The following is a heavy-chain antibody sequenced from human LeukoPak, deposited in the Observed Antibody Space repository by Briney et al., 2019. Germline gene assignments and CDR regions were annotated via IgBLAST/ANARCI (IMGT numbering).Heavy chain of an antibody. CDR1: GYRFSAYW. J-gene: IGHJ3*01. CDR3: ARPNITSYYDSRGYDAFDV. V-gene: IGHV5-51*01. CDR2: IYPDDSDT. Sequence: GESLKISFKGSGYRFSAYWIAWVRPMPGKGLEWMGIIYPDDSDTRYSPSFQGQVTISADKSVSTAYLQWRSLKASDTAMYYCARPNITSYYDSRGYDAFDVWGQGTMVTVSS. D-gene: IGHD3-22*01.